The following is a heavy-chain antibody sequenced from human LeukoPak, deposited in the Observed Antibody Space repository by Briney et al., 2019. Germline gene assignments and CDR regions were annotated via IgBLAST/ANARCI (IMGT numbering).Heavy chain of an antibody. CDR1: GYTFTSYG. J-gene: IGHJ4*02. Sequence: GASVKVSCKASGYTFTSYGISWVRQAPGQGLEWMGWISAYNGNTNYAQKLQGRVTTTTDTSTSTAYMELRSLRSDDTAVYYCARDLGYYDILTGYSPYYFDYWGQGTLVTVSS. CDR2: ISAYNGNT. D-gene: IGHD3-9*01. V-gene: IGHV1-18*04. CDR3: ARDLGYYDILTGYSPYYFDY.